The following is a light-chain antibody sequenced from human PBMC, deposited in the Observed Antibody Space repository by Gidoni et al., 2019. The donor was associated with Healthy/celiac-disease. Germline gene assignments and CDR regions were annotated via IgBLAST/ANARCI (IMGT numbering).Light chain of an antibody. V-gene: IGLV1-40*01. CDR1: SSNIRAGYD. Sequence: QSVLTQPPSVSGAPGQRVTISCTGSSSNIRAGYDVHWYQPLPGTAPKLLLYGNSHRPSVVPDRFSGSKSGTSASLAITGLHAEDEADYYCQSFDSSLSGYVVFGGGTNLTVL. CDR2: GNS. J-gene: IGLJ2*01. CDR3: QSFDSSLSGYVV.